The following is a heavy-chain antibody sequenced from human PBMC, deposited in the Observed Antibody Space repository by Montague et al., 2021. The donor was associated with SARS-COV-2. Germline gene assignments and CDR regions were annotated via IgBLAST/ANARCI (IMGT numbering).Heavy chain of an antibody. J-gene: IGHJ2*01. CDR2: IYYTGST. V-gene: IGHV4-31*03. CDR3: ARNRGWGSRGAGYIDL. CDR1: GGSFSGDNYY. Sequence: TLSLTCTVSGGSFSGDNYYWTWIRQHPGKGLEWIAYIYYTGSTYYNPSLQSRLRTSLDTSKNQFSLTLTSVTAADTAIYYCARNRGWGSRGAGYIDLWGRGTLVTGSS. D-gene: IGHD7-27*01.